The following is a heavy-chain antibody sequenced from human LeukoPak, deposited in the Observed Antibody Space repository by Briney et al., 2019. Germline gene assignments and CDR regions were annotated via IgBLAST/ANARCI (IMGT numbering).Heavy chain of an antibody. CDR1: GFTVSSNY. CDR3: ALAATYYYYYGMDV. Sequence: GGSLRLSCAASGFTVSSNYMSWVRQAPGKGLEWDSVIYSGGSTYYADSVKGRFTISRDNSKNTLYLQMNSLRAEDTAVYYCALAATYYYYYGMDVWGQGTTVTVSS. CDR2: IYSGGST. V-gene: IGHV3-53*01. J-gene: IGHJ6*02. D-gene: IGHD2-15*01.